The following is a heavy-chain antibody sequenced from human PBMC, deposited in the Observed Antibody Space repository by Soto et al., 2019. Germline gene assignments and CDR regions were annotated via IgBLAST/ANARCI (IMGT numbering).Heavy chain of an antibody. CDR3: ARVSIANHTAIFYYAS. D-gene: IGHD3-3*01. CDR2: SRGCNGNT. Sequence: ASVKVACKAAGYTFASYTLDWVRHAPGQMFEWLGWSRGCNGNTKSSKKFQDRVTFDRNTSASTVSMELNSLRSEDTAIYYCARVSIANHTAIFYYASWGQRSLVTVSS. CDR1: GYTFASYT. J-gene: IGHJ4*02. V-gene: IGHV1-3*01.